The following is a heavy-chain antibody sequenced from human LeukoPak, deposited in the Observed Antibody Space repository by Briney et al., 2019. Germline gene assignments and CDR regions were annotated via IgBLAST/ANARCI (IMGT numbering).Heavy chain of an antibody. J-gene: IGHJ4*02. CDR2: ISSSATTI. V-gene: IGHV3-48*03. Sequence: GGSLILSCAASRFTFSSYEMNWVRQAPGKGLEWVSYISSSATTILYADSVKGRFTISRDNAKNSLYLQMNSLRAEDTAIYYCARGPRSYGDYFDYWGQGTLVTVSS. CDR3: ARGPRSYGDYFDY. D-gene: IGHD4-17*01. CDR1: RFTFSSYE.